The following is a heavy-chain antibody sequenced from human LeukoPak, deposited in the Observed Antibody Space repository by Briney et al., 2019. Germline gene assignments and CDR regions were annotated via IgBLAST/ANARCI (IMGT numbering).Heavy chain of an antibody. V-gene: IGHV1-2*02. D-gene: IGHD2-8*01. J-gene: IGHJ6*03. CDR3: ARGPNHYYYVDF. CDR1: GYSFTGHY. CDR2: INPDGDVS. Sequence: ASMKVSCKASGYSFTGHYINWVRQAPGQGLEWMGWINPDGDVSKSAQKFQGRVTMTSDKSINTVYMELSGLTSDDTAIYYCARGPNHYYYVDFWGKGTTVSVSS.